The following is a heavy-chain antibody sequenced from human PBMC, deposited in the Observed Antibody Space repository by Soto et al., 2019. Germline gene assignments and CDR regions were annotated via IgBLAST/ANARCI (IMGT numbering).Heavy chain of an antibody. V-gene: IGHV1-18*01. CDR2: ISAYNGNT. J-gene: IGHJ4*02. D-gene: IGHD5-12*01. CDR3: ARDRRDGYNTFDY. Sequence: ASVKVSCKASGYTFTSYGISWVRQAPGQGLEWMGWISAYNGNTNYAQKLQGRVTMTRDTSTSTVYMELSSLRSEDTAVYYCARDRRDGYNTFDYWGQGTLLTVSS. CDR1: GYTFTSYG.